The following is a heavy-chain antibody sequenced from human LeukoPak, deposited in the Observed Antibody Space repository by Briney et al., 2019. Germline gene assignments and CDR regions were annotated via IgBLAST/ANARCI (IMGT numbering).Heavy chain of an antibody. Sequence: SETLSLTCTVSGGSISGDHWNWIRQPPGKGLEWVGNIYYSGNTNYNPSLKSRVTISVDTSKNQFSLKLSSVTAADTAVYYCARRNDFDIWGQGTMVTVSS. CDR1: GGSISGDH. CDR2: IYYSGNT. J-gene: IGHJ3*02. V-gene: IGHV4-59*12. CDR3: ARRNDFDI.